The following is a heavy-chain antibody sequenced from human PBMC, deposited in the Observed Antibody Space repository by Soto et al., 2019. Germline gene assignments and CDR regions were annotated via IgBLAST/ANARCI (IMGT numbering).Heavy chain of an antibody. Sequence: PGGSLRLSCSASGFTFSAYTMHWVRQAPGKGLDYISAITSYGGTTYYADSVKGRFSVSRDNSKNTLYLQLSSLRTEDTAVYYCAKDFYDYSGTYGLHFDSWGQGILVTVSS. CDR1: GFTFSAYT. CDR2: ITSYGGTT. CDR3: AKDFYDYSGTYGLHFDS. J-gene: IGHJ4*02. D-gene: IGHD5-12*01. V-gene: IGHV3-64D*06.